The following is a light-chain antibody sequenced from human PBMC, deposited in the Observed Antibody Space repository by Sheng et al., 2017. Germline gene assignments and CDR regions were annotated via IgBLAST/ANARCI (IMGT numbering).Light chain of an antibody. CDR1: QSVGHN. CDR2: AAS. Sequence: ETVVTQSPATLSLSPGERATLSCRASQSVGHNLAWYQQRPGQAPRLLIYAASNRATGIPDRFSGSGSGTDFTLSISRLEPEDSAVYYXQQYGSSPSTFGQGTRLEI. CDR3: QQYGSSPST. V-gene: IGKV3-20*01. J-gene: IGKJ5*01.